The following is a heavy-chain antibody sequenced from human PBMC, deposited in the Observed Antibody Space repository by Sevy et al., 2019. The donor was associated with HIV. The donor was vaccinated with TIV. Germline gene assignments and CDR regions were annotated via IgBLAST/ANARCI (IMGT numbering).Heavy chain of an antibody. CDR2: ISGSDGNK. CDR1: GFTFSSYA. J-gene: IGHJ1*01. V-gene: IGHV3-23*01. Sequence: GGSLRLSCVASGFTFSSYAMSWVRQAPGKGLEWVSAISGSDGNKYYADSVKGRFTISRDNSVDTLYLHLNSLRAEDTAIYYCAKEGPYDNRGYYYRYFQYWGQGTLVTVSS. D-gene: IGHD3-22*01. CDR3: AKEGPYDNRGYYYRYFQY.